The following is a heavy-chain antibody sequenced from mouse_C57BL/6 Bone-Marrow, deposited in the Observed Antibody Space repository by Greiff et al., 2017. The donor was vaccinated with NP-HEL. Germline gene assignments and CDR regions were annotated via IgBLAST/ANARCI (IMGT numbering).Heavy chain of an antibody. J-gene: IGHJ4*01. D-gene: IGHD1-1*01. Sequence: QVQLKQSGADLARPGASVKMSCKASGYTFTSYSMHWVKQRPGQGLEWIGYLTPCSGYTKYNQKFKDKATLTADNSSSTAYLQLSSLTSEDSAAYYGARSLYYYSSSPYAMDDWGQGPSVTVAA. CDR1: GYTFTSYS. V-gene: IGHV1-4*01. CDR2: LTPCSGYT. CDR3: ARSLYYYSSSPYAMDD.